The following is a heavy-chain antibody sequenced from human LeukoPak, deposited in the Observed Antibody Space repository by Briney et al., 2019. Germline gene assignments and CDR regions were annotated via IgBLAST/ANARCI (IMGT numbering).Heavy chain of an antibody. J-gene: IGHJ4*02. CDR1: GFTFTDYA. CDR2: ISPTAGSA. Sequence: GGSLRLSCAASGFTFTDYAMSWVRQAPGRGLEWVSSISPTAGSAYYADSVKGRFTISRDNSKNTLYLQMNSLRAEDTAIYCCAKDDEGPLDFYYWGQGTLVTVSS. V-gene: IGHV3-23*01. CDR3: AKDDEGPLDFYY.